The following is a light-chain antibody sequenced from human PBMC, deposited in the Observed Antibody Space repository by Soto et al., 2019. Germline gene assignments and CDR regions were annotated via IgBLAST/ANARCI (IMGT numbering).Light chain of an antibody. V-gene: IGKV1-8*01. CDR1: QGISSY. CDR2: AAS. CDR3: QQYYSYPTIT. Sequence: AIRMTQSPSSFSASTGDRVTITCRASQGISSYLAWYQQKPGKAPKLLIYAASTLQSGVPSRFSGSGSGTDFTLTISCLQSDDFATYYCQQYYSYPTITFGQGTRLEIK. J-gene: IGKJ5*01.